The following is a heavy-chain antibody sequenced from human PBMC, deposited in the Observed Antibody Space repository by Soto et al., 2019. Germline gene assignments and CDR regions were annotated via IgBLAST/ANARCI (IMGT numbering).Heavy chain of an antibody. D-gene: IGHD3-16*01. J-gene: IGHJ6*02. CDR1: GFTVSSYA. CDR2: ISGSGGST. Sequence: PGWSLRLSCAASGFTVSSYAMSWVRQAPGKGLEWVSAISGSGGSTYYADSVKGRFTISRDNAKNTLYLQMNSVRAEDTGVYYCATSDAPVLSDGMDVWGQGTTGTVSS. CDR3: ATSDAPVLSDGMDV. V-gene: IGHV3-23*01.